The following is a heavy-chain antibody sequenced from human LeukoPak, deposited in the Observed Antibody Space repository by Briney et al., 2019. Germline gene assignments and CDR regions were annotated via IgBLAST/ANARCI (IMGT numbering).Heavy chain of an antibody. CDR3: ARDRYYYGSGSYYNRVMDV. Sequence: GGSLRLSCAASGFTFSSYAMGWVRQAPGKGLEWVSTIGGSGDSTQYADSVKGRFTISRDNSKNTLYLQMNSLRAEDMAVYYCARDRYYYGSGSYYNRVMDVWGQGTTVTVSS. CDR2: IGGSGDST. D-gene: IGHD3-10*01. CDR1: GFTFSSYA. V-gene: IGHV3-23*01. J-gene: IGHJ6*02.